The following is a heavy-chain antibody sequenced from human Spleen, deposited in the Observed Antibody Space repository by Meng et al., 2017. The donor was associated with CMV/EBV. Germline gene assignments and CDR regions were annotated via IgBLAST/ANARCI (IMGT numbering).Heavy chain of an antibody. J-gene: IGHJ5*02. CDR3: ASYCGGDCAPT. CDR2: ITSSSSYI. V-gene: IGHV3-21*01. CDR1: GFTFSSYS. Sequence: GGSLRLSCAASGFTFSSYSMNWVRQAPGKGLEWVSSITSSSSYIFYADSVKGRFTISRDNAKNSLFLQMNSLRAEDTAVYYCASYCGGDCAPTWGQGTLVTVSS. D-gene: IGHD2-21*01.